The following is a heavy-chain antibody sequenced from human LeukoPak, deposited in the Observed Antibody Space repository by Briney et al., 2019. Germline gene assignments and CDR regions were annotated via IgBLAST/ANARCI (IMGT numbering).Heavy chain of an antibody. CDR2: INWNGGST. CDR1: GFTFDDYG. J-gene: IGHJ4*02. V-gene: IGHV3-20*01. Sequence: GGSLRLSCAASGFTFDDYGMSWVRQAPGKGLEWVSGINWNGGSTGYADSVKGRFTISRDNAKNSLYLQMSSLRAEDTALYHCASNRYSSGWYYFDYWGQGTLVTVSS. D-gene: IGHD6-19*01. CDR3: ASNRYSSGWYYFDY.